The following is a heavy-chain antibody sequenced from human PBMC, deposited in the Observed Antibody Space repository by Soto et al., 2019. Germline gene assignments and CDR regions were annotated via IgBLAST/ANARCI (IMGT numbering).Heavy chain of an antibody. D-gene: IGHD2-2*01. CDR1: GFTFSSYA. V-gene: IGHV3-23*01. Sequence: EVQLLESGGDLLQPGGSLRLSCAASGFTFSSYAMNWVRQTPGKGLQWVSAISGSGGKTYNADSVKGRFTISRDDFKNTMYLQMNGLTVEDTAMYYCAKEPTAVFPRYLFGFNPPAHYWGHGTLVTVSS. CDR2: ISGSGGKT. CDR3: AKEPTAVFPRYLFGFNPPAHY. J-gene: IGHJ4*01.